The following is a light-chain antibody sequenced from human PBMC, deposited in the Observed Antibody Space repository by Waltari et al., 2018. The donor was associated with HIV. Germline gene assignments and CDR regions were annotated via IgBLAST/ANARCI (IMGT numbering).Light chain of an antibody. CDR2: WAS. CDR3: QQYYSTPFT. CDR1: QSVLYSSNNKNY. V-gene: IGKV4-1*01. Sequence: IVMTQSPDSLAVSLGERATINCKSSQSVLYSSNNKNYLAWYQQKPGQPPKLLIYWASTRESGVPDRFSGSGSGTDFTLTISSLQAEDEAVYYCQQYYSTPFTFGPGTKVDIK. J-gene: IGKJ3*01.